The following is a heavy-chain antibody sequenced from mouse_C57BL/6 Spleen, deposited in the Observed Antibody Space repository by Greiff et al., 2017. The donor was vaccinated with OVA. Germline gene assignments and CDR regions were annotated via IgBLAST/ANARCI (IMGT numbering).Heavy chain of an antibody. CDR1: GYTFTDYE. J-gene: IGHJ3*01. CDR2: IDPETGGT. CDR3: TTIDRFAY. D-gene: IGHD2-12*01. Sequence: VQLVESGAELVRPGASVTLSCKASGYTFTDYEMHWVKQTPVHGLEWIGAIDPETGGTAYNQKFKGKAILTADKSSSTAYMELRSLTSEDSAVYYCTTIDRFAYWGQGTLVTVSA. V-gene: IGHV1-15*01.